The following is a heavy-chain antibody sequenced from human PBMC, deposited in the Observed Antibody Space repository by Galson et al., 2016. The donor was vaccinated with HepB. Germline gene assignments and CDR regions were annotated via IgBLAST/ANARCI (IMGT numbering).Heavy chain of an antibody. CDR1: GFTFSSYW. D-gene: IGHD1-7*01. J-gene: IGHJ2*01. CDR2: IKQDGSEQ. V-gene: IGHV3-7*01. Sequence: LRLSCAASGFTFSSYWMSWVRQAPGKRLECVANIKQDGSEQYYVDSVKGRFTISRDDATNSLYLQMNSLRDEDTAVYYCAKEATATTGAKTKRVWYFDLWGRGTLVTVSS. CDR3: AKEATATTGAKTKRVWYFDL.